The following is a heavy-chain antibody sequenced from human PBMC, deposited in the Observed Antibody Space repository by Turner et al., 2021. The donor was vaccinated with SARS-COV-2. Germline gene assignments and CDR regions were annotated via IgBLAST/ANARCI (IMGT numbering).Heavy chain of an antibody. Sequence: EVQLVEPGGGLIQPGGSLSLSCAASGFTVSSNYMSWVRQAPGKGLEWVSLIYSGGTPYYAGSVKGRFTVSRDNSKNTLYLQMNSLRAEDTAGYYCARDDPLGGMDVWGQGTTVTVSS. J-gene: IGHJ6*02. CDR2: IYSGGTP. CDR1: GFTVSSNY. V-gene: IGHV3-53*01. CDR3: ARDDPLGGMDV.